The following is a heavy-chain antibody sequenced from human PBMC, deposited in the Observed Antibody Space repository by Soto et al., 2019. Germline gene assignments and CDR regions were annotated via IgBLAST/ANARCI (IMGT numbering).Heavy chain of an antibody. CDR1: GYTFSNYA. CDR3: ARRPSADWFDS. D-gene: IGHD2-2*01. J-gene: IGHJ5*01. V-gene: IGHV1-18*01. Sequence: ASVKVSCKASGYTFSNYAITRVRQAPGQGLEWMGWITTHNGKTNYAQKFQGRVTMTTGTSTSTAYMDLRSLISDDTAVYYCARRPSADWFDSWGQGTLVTVSS. CDR2: ITTHNGKT.